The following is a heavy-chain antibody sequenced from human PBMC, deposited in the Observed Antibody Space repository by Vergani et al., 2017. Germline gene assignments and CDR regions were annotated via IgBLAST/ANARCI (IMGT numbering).Heavy chain of an antibody. J-gene: IGHJ6*03. CDR1: GFSLNTRGVS. CDR2: IYWNDDK. D-gene: IGHD1-7*01. CDR3: VYRKTGCGTTGCFYPFYYYYYMDV. V-gene: IGHV2-5*04. Sequence: QITLKESGPTLVKPTQTLTLTCTFSGFSLNTRGVSVASIRQPPGKALDWLALIYWNDDKHYSPSLNNRVTITKDTSENQVVLTMTNMDYVDTGTYYCVYRKTGCGTTGCFYPFYYYYYMDVWGKVTTVTVSS.